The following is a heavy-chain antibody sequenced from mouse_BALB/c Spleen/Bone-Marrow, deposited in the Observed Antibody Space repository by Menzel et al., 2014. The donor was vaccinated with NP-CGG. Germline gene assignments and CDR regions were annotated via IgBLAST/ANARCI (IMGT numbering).Heavy chain of an antibody. Sequence: VQLKESGAELVKPGASVKLSCTASGFNIKDTYMHWVKQRPEQGLEWIGRTDPANGNTKYDPKFQGKATITADTSSNTAYLQLSSLTSEDTAVYYCASYYYGSSGFAYWGQGTLVTVSA. J-gene: IGHJ3*01. V-gene: IGHV14-3*02. CDR2: TDPANGNT. D-gene: IGHD1-1*01. CDR1: GFNIKDTY. CDR3: ASYYYGSSGFAY.